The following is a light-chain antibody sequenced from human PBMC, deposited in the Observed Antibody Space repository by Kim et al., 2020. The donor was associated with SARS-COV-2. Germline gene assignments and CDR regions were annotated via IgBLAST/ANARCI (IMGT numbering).Light chain of an antibody. CDR3: QKYDNSPVT. J-gene: IGKJ1*01. CDR1: QDIINH. CDR2: AAS. V-gene: IGKV1-27*01. Sequence: ATVGDGVNITGRAGQDIINHVAWYQQKPGKVPKVLISAASALQSGVPSRFSGSRSGTDFTLTISSLQPEEVATYYCQKYDNSPVTFGQGTKVEIK.